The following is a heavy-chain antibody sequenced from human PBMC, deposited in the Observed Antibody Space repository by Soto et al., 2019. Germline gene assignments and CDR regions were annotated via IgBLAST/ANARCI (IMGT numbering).Heavy chain of an antibody. CDR3: AKDRAPRYCSSTSCYQSPHFDY. Sequence: PGGSLRLSCAASGFTFSSYGMHWVRQAPGKGLEWVAVISYDGSNKYYADSVKGRFTISRDNSKNTLYLQMNSLRAEDTAVYYCAKDRAPRYCSSTSCYQSPHFDYWGQGTLVTVSS. CDR1: GFTFSSYG. D-gene: IGHD2-2*01. V-gene: IGHV3-30*18. CDR2: ISYDGSNK. J-gene: IGHJ4*02.